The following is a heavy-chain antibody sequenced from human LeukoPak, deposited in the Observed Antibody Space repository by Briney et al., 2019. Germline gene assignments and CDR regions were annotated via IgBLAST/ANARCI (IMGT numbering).Heavy chain of an antibody. CDR2: INHSGST. J-gene: IGHJ4*02. CDR1: GGSFSGYY. D-gene: IGHD2-15*01. Sequence: SETLSLTCAVYGGSFSGYYWSWIRQPPGKGLEWSGEINHSGSTNYNPSLKSRVTISVDTSKNQFSLKLSSVTAADTAVYYCARANCGGGTCYSDYWGQGTLVTVSS. V-gene: IGHV4-34*01. CDR3: ARANCGGGTCYSDY.